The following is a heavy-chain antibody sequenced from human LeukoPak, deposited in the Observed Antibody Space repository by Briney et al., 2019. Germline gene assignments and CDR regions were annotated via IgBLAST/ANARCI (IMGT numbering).Heavy chain of an antibody. CDR2: IIPIFGTA. CDR1: GGTFSSYA. J-gene: IGHJ5*02. CDR3: ARAPMYSSGWNNWFDP. V-gene: IGHV1-69*01. Sequence: GSSVKVSCKASGGTFSSYAISWVRQAPGQGLEWMGGIIPIFGTANYAQKFQGRVTITADESTSTAYMELSSLRSEDTAVYYCARAPMYSSGWNNWFDPWGQGTLVTVSS. D-gene: IGHD6-19*01.